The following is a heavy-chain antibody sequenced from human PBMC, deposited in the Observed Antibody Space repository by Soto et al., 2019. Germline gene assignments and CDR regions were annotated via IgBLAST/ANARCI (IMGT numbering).Heavy chain of an antibody. CDR2: IYHSGST. V-gene: IGHV4-4*02. CDR1: CGSISRSNW. D-gene: IGHD3-9*01. CDR3: ARSITFDWLFFDN. J-gene: IGHJ4*02. Sequence: SETLSLTCAVSCGSISRSNWWSWVRQPPGKGLEWIGEIYHSGSTNYHPSLKSRVTISVDKSKNQFSLKLTSLTAADTAVYYCARSITFDWLFFDNWGQGTLVTVSS.